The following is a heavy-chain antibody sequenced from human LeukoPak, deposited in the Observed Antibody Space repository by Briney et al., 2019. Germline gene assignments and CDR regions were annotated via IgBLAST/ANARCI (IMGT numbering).Heavy chain of an antibody. CDR2: IYYSGST. V-gene: IGHV4-31*03. CDR3: ARGYNYALGHYYHMDV. Sequence: PSQTLSLTCTVSGGSISTGGYYWSWIRQHPGKGLEWIGYIYYSGSTYYNPSLKSRVTISVDTSKNQFSLKLSSVTAADTAVYYCARGYNYALGHYYHMDVWGKGTTVTVSS. D-gene: IGHD5-18*01. J-gene: IGHJ6*03. CDR1: GGSISTGGYY.